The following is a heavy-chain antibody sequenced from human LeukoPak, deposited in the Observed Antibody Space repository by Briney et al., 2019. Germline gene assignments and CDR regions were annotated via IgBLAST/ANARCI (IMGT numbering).Heavy chain of an antibody. CDR2: ISGSGGSP. CDR3: AKVGWE. V-gene: IGHV3-23*01. Sequence: TGGSLRLSCAASGFTFSGYAMSWVRQAPGKGLEWVSGISGSGGSPSYADSVKGRFTISRDNSKNTLYLQMNSLSAADTAVYYCAKVGWEWGQGTLVTVSS. D-gene: IGHD1-26*01. CDR1: GFTFSGYA. J-gene: IGHJ4*02.